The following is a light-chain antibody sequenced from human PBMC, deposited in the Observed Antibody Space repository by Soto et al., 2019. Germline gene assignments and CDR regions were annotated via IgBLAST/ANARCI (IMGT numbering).Light chain of an antibody. CDR1: QSVSSSY. J-gene: IGKJ1*01. Sequence: EIVLTQSPGTLSLSPGERATLSCRASQSVSSSYLAWYQQKPGQAPRLVIYGASSRATGIPDRFSGSGSGTHFTLTISRLEPEDFAVYYCQQYGSSPVTFGQGTKVEIK. CDR3: QQYGSSPVT. V-gene: IGKV3-20*01. CDR2: GAS.